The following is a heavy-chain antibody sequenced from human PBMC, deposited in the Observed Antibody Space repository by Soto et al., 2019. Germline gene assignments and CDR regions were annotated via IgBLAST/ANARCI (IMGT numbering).Heavy chain of an antibody. V-gene: IGHV3-30*03. J-gene: IGHJ4*02. D-gene: IGHD3-10*01. CDR2: ISYDGSNK. Sequence: GGSLRLSCAASGFTFRNYGMNWVRQAPGKGLEWVAVISYDGSNKNYADSLKGRFTISRDNSNNTLYLEMNSLRADDTALYYCARGYFGSASDYWGQGNLVTVSS. CDR3: ARGYFGSASDY. CDR1: GFTFRNYG.